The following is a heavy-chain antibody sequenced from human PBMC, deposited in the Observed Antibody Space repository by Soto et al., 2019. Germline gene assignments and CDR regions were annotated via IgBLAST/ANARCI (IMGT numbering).Heavy chain of an antibody. CDR3: ARSGYYYGSGSIGNYYGMDV. Sequence: ASVKVSCKASGYTFTSYAMHWVRQAPGQRLEWMGWINAGNGNTKYSQKFQGRVTITRDTSASTAYMELSSLRSEDTAVYYCARSGYYYGSGSIGNYYGMDVWGQGTTVTSP. J-gene: IGHJ6*02. V-gene: IGHV1-3*01. D-gene: IGHD3-10*01. CDR1: GYTFTSYA. CDR2: INAGNGNT.